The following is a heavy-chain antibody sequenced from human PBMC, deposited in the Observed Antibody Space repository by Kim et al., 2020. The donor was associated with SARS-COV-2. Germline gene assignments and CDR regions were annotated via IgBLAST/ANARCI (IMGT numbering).Heavy chain of an antibody. D-gene: IGHD5-12*01. CDR3: ARDQSGGAYGAGAFDF. J-gene: IGHJ3*01. V-gene: IGHV4-59*01. Sequence: PSLKSRLTISVDTLKNQFSLKLTSVTAADTAVYYCARDQSGGAYGAGAFDFWGQGTVVTVSS.